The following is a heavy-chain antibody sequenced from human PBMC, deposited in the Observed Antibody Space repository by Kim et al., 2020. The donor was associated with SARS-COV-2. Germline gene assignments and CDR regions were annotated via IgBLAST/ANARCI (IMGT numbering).Heavy chain of an antibody. CDR3: ARGRWSGSGYKNIYYYYHG. D-gene: IGHD2-2*02. CDR1: GGSFSGYY. CDR2: ITHSGSN. V-gene: IGHV4-34*01. Sequence: SETLSLTCAASGGSFSGYYWSWIRQPPGKGLDWIGDITHSGSNKYNPSSKSRVTISVDTTKNQFSLMLISVTAADTAVYYYARGRWSGSGYKNIYYYYHG. J-gene: IGHJ6*01.